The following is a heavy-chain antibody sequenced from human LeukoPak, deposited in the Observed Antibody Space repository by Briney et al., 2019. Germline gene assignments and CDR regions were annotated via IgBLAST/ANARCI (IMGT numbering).Heavy chain of an antibody. CDR1: GYTFTGYY. V-gene: IGHV1-2*02. Sequence: ASVKVSCKASGYTFTGYYMHWVRQAPGQGLEWMGWIDPNSGGTNYAQKFQGRVTMTRDTSISTAYMELSSLRSEDTAVYYCARVAVAESGYSYGYYFDYWGQGTLVTVSS. D-gene: IGHD5-18*01. CDR3: ARVAVAESGYSYGYYFDY. J-gene: IGHJ4*02. CDR2: IDPNSGGT.